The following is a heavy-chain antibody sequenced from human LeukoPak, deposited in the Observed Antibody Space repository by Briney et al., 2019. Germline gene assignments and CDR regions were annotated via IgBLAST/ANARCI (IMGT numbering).Heavy chain of an antibody. CDR1: GGSISSGGYY. D-gene: IGHD1-7*01. Sequence: SQTLSLTCTVSGGSISSGGYYWSWIRQHPGKGLEWIGYIYYSGSIYYNPSLKSRVTISVDTSKNQFSLKLSSVTAADTAVYYCTSLNSYYYYGMDVWGQGTTVTVSS. CDR3: TSLNSYYYYGMDV. V-gene: IGHV4-31*03. J-gene: IGHJ6*02. CDR2: IYYSGSI.